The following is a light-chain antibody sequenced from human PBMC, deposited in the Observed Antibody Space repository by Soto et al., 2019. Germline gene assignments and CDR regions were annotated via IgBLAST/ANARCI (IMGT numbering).Light chain of an antibody. CDR2: EVS. V-gene: IGLV2-14*01. CDR1: SSDVGGYNY. J-gene: IGLJ1*01. Sequence: QSALTQPASVSGSPGQSITISCTGTSSDVGGYNYVSWYQQHPGKAPKLMIYEVSNRPSGVSNRFSGSKSENTASLTISGLQAEDEADDYCSSYTSSSTAVFGTGTKLTVL. CDR3: SSYTSSSTAV.